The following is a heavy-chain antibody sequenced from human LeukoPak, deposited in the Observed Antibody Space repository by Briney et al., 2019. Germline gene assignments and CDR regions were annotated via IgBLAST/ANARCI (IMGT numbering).Heavy chain of an antibody. V-gene: IGHV4-59*01. CDR3: ARSWAMSEYCFGGNCYSPGY. D-gene: IGHD2-15*01. Sequence: SETLSLTCTASGGSISSYHWSWIRQPPGKGLEWIGYIHYSGGTNYNPSLKSRVTISVVTSKNQFSLKLTSVTTEDTAVYYCARSWAMSEYCFGGNCYSPGYWGQGTLVTVSS. CDR1: GGSISSYH. J-gene: IGHJ4*02. CDR2: IHYSGGT.